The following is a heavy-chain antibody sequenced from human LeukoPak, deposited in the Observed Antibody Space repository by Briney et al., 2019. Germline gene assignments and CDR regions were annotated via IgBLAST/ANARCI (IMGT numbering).Heavy chain of an antibody. J-gene: IGHJ4*02. CDR2: IKQDCTET. V-gene: IGHV3-7*01. CDR3: ARDFAAAVG. Sequence: LEWVANIKQDCTETHYVDSVRGRFIVSRDNAKNSVFLQMNSLRVEDTAIYYCARDFAAAVGWGQGTLVTVSS. D-gene: IGHD6-13*01.